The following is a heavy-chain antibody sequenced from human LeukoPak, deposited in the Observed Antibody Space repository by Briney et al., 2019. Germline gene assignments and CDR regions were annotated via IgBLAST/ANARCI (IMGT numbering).Heavy chain of an antibody. Sequence: ASVKVSCKASGYTFTSYYMHWVRQAPGQGLEWMGGIIPIFGTANYAQKFQGRVTITADKSTTTAYMELSSLRSEDTAVYYCARVSYYDSSGYPEYFHHWGQGTLVTVSS. CDR1: GYTFTSYY. CDR2: IIPIFGTA. J-gene: IGHJ1*01. D-gene: IGHD3-22*01. V-gene: IGHV1-69*06. CDR3: ARVSYYDSSGYPEYFHH.